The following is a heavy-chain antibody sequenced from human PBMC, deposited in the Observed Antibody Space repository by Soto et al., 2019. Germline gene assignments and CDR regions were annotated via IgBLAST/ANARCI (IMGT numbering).Heavy chain of an antibody. D-gene: IGHD2-8*01. J-gene: IGHJ5*02. CDR1: GGSISSSSYY. V-gene: IGHV4-39*01. CDR2: IYYSGST. CDR3: ATQPALGYCTNGVCPTA. Sequence: SETLSLTCTVSGGSISSSSYYWGWIRQPPGKGLEWIGSIYYSGSTYYNPSLKSRVTISVDTSKNQFSLKLSSVTAADTAVYYCATQPALGYCTNGVCPTAWGQGTLVTVSS.